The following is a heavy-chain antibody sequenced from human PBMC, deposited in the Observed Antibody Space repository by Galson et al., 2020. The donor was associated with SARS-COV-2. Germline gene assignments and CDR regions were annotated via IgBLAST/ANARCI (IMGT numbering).Heavy chain of an antibody. CDR3: ARGGEWELPYYFDY. CDR1: GFTFSNYV. D-gene: IGHD1-26*01. Sequence: GGSLRLSCAASGFTFSNYVMHWVRQAPGKGPEWVAVISSDGSNSFYAGSLKGRFTISRDNSKSTLYLQMNSLRAEDTAVYYCARGGEWELPYYFDYWGQGTLVTVSS. CDR2: ISSDGSNS. V-gene: IGHV3-30*04. J-gene: IGHJ4*02.